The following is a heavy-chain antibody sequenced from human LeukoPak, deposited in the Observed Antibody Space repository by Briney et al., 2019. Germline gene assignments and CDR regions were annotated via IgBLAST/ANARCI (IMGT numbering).Heavy chain of an antibody. CDR1: GGSLSDYY. CDR3: ARVRDWFDP. CDR2: IWYSGFT. V-gene: IGHV4-34*01. J-gene: IGHJ5*02. Sequence: SETLSLTCAVYGGSLSDYYWSWLRQPPGKGLEWIGYIWYSGFTYYNPPLKSRVTISVDTSKDQFFLKLSSVTAADTAMYYCARVRDWFDPWGQGTLVTVSS. D-gene: IGHD4/OR15-4a*01.